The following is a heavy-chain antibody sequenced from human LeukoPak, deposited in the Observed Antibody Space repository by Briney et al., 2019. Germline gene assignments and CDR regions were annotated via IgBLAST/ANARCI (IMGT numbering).Heavy chain of an antibody. CDR1: GGSISSSYYY. CDR2: IYYSGST. J-gene: IGHJ4*02. D-gene: IGHD1-1*01. CDR3: ARHEDRNWYFDH. Sequence: PSETLSLTCTVSGGSISSSYYYWGWIRQPPGKGLEWVGTIYYSGSTYYNPSLKSRVTISVDTSANQFSLKLSSVTAPDTAVYYCARHEDRNWYFDHWGQGTLVTVSS. V-gene: IGHV4-39*01.